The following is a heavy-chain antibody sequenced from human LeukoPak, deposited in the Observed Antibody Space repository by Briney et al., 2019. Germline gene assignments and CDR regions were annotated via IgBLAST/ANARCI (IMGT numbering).Heavy chain of an antibody. CDR3: ARFDYYDSSGYFDY. Sequence: PSETLSLTCTVSGGSISSYYWSWIRQPPGKGLEWIGYIYYSGSTNYNPSLKSRVTISVDTSKNQFSLKLSSVTAADTAVYYCARFDYYDSSGYFDYWGRGTLVTVSS. V-gene: IGHV4-59*01. D-gene: IGHD3-22*01. CDR1: GGSISSYY. CDR2: IYYSGST. J-gene: IGHJ4*02.